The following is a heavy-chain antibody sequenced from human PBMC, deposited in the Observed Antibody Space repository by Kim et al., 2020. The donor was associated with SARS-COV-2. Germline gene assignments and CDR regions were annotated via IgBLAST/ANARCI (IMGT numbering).Heavy chain of an antibody. CDR3: ARTGGSRFQRGTNWFDP. J-gene: IGHJ5*02. V-gene: IGHV3-7*01. CDR1: GFTFSSYW. Sequence: GGSLRLSCAASGFTFSSYWMSWVRQAPGKGLEWVANIKQDGSDKDYVDSVKGRFTISRDNAKNSLSLQMNSLRAEDTAVYFCARTGGSRFQRGTNWFDPWGQGTLLTVSS. D-gene: IGHD2-15*01. CDR2: IKQDGSDK.